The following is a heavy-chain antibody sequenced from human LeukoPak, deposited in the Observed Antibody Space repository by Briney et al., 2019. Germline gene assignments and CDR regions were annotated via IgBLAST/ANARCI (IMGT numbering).Heavy chain of an antibody. Sequence: PGRSLRLSCAASGFTFSSYGMHWVRQAPGKGLEGVAVISYDGSNKYYADSVKGRFTISRDNSKNTLYLQMNSLRAEDTAVYYCAKNGGYSYGYLDYWGQGTLVTVSS. J-gene: IGHJ4*02. V-gene: IGHV3-30*18. CDR3: AKNGGYSYGYLDY. CDR2: ISYDGSNK. D-gene: IGHD5-18*01. CDR1: GFTFSSYG.